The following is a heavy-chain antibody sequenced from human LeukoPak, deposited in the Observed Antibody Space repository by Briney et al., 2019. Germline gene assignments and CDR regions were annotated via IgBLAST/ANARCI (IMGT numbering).Heavy chain of an antibody. V-gene: IGHV3-33*08. CDR2: IWYDGSNK. Sequence: PGGSLRLSCAASGFTFSSYGMHWVRQAPGKGLEWVAVIWYDGSNKYYADSVKGRFTISRDNSKNTLYLQMNSLRAEDTAVYYCARVYFEGLGEAAAGPDYWGQGTLVTVSS. CDR3: ARVYFEGLGEAAAGPDY. CDR1: GFTFSSYG. D-gene: IGHD6-13*01. J-gene: IGHJ4*02.